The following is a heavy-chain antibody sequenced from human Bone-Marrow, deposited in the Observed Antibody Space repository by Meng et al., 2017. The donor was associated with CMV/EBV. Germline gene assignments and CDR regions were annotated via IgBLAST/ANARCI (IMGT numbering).Heavy chain of an antibody. V-gene: IGHV3-20*03. CDR2: INWNGGST. D-gene: IGHD6-6*01. J-gene: IGHJ6*02. Sequence: ASGFTFDDYGMSWVRQAPGKGLEWVSGINWNGGSTGYADSVKGRFTISRDNAKNSLYLQMNSLRAEDTALYYCARDSSSLYYGMDVWGQGTTVTVSS. CDR1: GFTFDDYG. CDR3: ARDSSSLYYGMDV.